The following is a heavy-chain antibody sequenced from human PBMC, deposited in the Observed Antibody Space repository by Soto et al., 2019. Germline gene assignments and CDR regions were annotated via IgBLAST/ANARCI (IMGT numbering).Heavy chain of an antibody. CDR2: CYYSGST. CDR3: ARSVGDYYYGMDV. D-gene: IGHD1-26*01. J-gene: IGHJ6*02. V-gene: IGHV4-34*01. CDR1: GGSISGYY. Sequence: PSETLSLTCAVYGGSISGYYWTWIRQPPGTGQEWIGNCYYSGSTNYNPSLRSRVTISVDASKNQFSVKVSSVTATDTAVYYWARSVGDYYYGMDVWGQGTTVTVSS.